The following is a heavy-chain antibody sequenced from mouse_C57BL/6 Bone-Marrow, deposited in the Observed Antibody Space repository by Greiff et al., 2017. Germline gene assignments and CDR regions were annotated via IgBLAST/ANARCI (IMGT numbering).Heavy chain of an antibody. CDR3: ARLGVYYGSSYDYAMDY. CDR2: IHPNSGST. CDR1: GYTFTSYW. J-gene: IGHJ4*01. D-gene: IGHD1-1*01. Sequence: QVQLQQSGAGLVKPGASVKLSCKASGYTFTSYWMHWVKQRPGQGLEWIGMIHPNSGSTNYNEKFKSKATLTVDKSSSTAYMQLSSLTSEDSAVYYCARLGVYYGSSYDYAMDYWGQGTSVTVSS. V-gene: IGHV1-64*01.